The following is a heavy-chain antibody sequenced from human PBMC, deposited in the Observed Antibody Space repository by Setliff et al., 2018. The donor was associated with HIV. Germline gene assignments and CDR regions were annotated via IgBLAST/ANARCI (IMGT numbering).Heavy chain of an antibody. CDR3: ARLSKYYDLWTPDS. D-gene: IGHD3-3*01. Sequence: PGESLKISCQGFGYSFVSYWIGWVRHRPGKGLEWMAIVYPPDSETVYSPSFQGQVTISVDNSISTTFLQWSSLRASDTAMYYCARLSKYYDLWTPDSWGQGTLVTVSS. V-gene: IGHV5-51*01. J-gene: IGHJ4*02. CDR1: GYSFVSYW. CDR2: VYPPDSET.